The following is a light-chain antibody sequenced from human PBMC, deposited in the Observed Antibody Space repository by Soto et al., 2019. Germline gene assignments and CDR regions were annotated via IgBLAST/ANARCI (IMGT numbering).Light chain of an antibody. Sequence: DIRLTQSPSTLSASVGDRVTITCRASQSISSWLAWYQQKPGKAPKLLIYKASSLESGVPSRFSGSGSGTEFTLTINSLQPDDCATYYCQQYTNFLFTFGPGTKVEI. V-gene: IGKV1-5*03. CDR1: QSISSW. CDR3: QQYTNFLFT. J-gene: IGKJ3*01. CDR2: KAS.